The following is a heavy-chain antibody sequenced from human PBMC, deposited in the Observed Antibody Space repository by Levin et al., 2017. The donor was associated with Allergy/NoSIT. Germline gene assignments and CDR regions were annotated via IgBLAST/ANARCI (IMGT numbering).Heavy chain of an antibody. CDR3: ARAEVGSEH. J-gene: IGHJ4*02. V-gene: IGHV4-61*02. Sequence: SETLSLTCKVSGGSISSGSYYWSWIRQPAAKGLEWIGRIYSSGGANYNPSLKSRVTISVDTSKNQFSLKLSSVTAADTAVYYCARAEVGSEHWGQGTLVTVSS. D-gene: IGHD3-10*01. CDR2: IYSSGGA. CDR1: GGSISSGSYY.